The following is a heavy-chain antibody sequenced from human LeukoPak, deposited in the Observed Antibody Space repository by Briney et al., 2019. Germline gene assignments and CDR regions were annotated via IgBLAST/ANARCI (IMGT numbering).Heavy chain of an antibody. D-gene: IGHD3-22*01. J-gene: IGHJ4*02. Sequence: GGSLRLSCAASGVNVSSHYMNWVRRAPGKGLEWVSVIYGVDGTSYADSVKGRFTISRDNSKNTVYLQMNSLRAEDTAVYYCARGHHYYDSSAYYYWGQGTLVTVSS. V-gene: IGHV3-53*01. CDR3: ARGHHYYDSSAYYY. CDR2: IYGVDGT. CDR1: GVNVSSHY.